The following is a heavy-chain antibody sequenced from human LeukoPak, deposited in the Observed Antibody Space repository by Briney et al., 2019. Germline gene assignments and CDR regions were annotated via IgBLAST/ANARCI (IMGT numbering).Heavy chain of an antibody. V-gene: IGHV4-59*01. D-gene: IGHD1-26*01. CDR1: DGSINSYY. CDR3: ARGRSNNYGMDV. CDR2: IYYNGNT. Sequence: SETLSLTCSVADGSINSYYWNWIRRPPGKGLEWIGYIYYNGNTNYSPSLKSRVTMSVDTSKNLFSLKVSSVTAADTAVYYCARGRSNNYGMDVWGQGTTVTVSS. J-gene: IGHJ6*02.